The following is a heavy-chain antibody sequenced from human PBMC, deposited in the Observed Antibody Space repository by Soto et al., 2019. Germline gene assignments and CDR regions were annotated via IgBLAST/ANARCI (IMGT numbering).Heavy chain of an antibody. CDR2: INPSGGST. D-gene: IGHD6-13*01. Sequence: GASVKVSCKASGYTFTSYYMHWVRQAPGQGLERMGIINPSGGSTSYAQRFQGRVTMTRDTSTSTVYMELSSLRSEDTAVYYCARVGGAAGTSYYYYGMDVWGQGTTVTVSS. J-gene: IGHJ6*02. CDR1: GYTFTSYY. CDR3: ARVGGAAGTSYYYYGMDV. V-gene: IGHV1-46*01.